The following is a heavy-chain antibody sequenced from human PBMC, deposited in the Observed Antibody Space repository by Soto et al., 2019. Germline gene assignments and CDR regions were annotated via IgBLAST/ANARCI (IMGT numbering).Heavy chain of an antibody. D-gene: IGHD3-3*02. J-gene: IGHJ6*02. CDR2: IYYSEST. V-gene: IGHV4-31*03. CDR1: GGSISSGDYY. CDR3: ARAPLRCIFVAYGMDV. Sequence: QVQLQESGPGLVKPSQTLSLTCTVSGGSISSGDYYWKWIRQHPGKGLEWIGYIYYSESTYYNPSLTSRVTISVDSSRSQFSLTLRSVTAAATAVYYCARAPLRCIFVAYGMDVWGQGTTVTVSS.